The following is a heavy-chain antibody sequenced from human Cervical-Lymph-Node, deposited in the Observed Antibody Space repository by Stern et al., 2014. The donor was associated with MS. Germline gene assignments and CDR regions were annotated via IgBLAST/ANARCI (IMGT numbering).Heavy chain of an antibody. CDR2: ISPYNGNT. V-gene: IGHV1-18*01. Sequence: VQLVESGAEVKKPGASVNVSCKTSGYTFTYYAISWIRQAPGQGLEWVGWISPYNGNTNFVQKLQGRVAMTTDTSTSTAYMELRSLRSDDTAVYYCARDDDYTRRAIDYWGQGTLVTGSS. CDR3: ARDDDYTRRAIDY. J-gene: IGHJ4*02. D-gene: IGHD4-11*01. CDR1: GYTFTYYA.